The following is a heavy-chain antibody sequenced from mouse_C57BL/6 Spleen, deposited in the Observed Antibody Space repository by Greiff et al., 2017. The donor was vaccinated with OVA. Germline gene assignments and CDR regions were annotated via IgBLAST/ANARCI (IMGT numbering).Heavy chain of an antibody. V-gene: IGHV5-4*01. J-gene: IGHJ2*01. CDR1: GFTFSSYA. D-gene: IGHD2-4*01. CDR3: ARDRDYAFDY. Sequence: EVKLMESGGGLVKPGGSLKLSCAASGFTFSSYAMSWVRQTPEKRLEWVATISDGGSYTYYPDNVKGRFTISRDNAKNNLYLQMSHLKSEDTAMYYCARDRDYAFDYWGQGTTLTVSS. CDR2: ISDGGSYT.